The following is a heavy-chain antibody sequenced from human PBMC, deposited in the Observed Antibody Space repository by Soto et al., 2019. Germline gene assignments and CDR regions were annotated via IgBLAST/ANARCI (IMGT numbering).Heavy chain of an antibody. Sequence: QVQLVESGGGVVQPGRSLRLSCAASGFTFSSYGMHWVRQAPGKGLEWVAVIWYDGSNKYYADSVKGRFTISRDNSKNTLYLQMNSLRAEDTAVYYCARDVYDIFTAQILGLDYWGQGTLVTVSS. V-gene: IGHV3-33*01. J-gene: IGHJ4*02. CDR1: GFTFSSYG. CDR3: ARDVYDIFTAQILGLDY. CDR2: IWYDGSNK. D-gene: IGHD3-9*01.